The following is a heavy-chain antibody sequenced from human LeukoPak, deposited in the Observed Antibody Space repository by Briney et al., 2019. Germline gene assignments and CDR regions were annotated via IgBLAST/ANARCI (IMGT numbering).Heavy chain of an antibody. CDR3: ASFSSNSF. V-gene: IGHV3-48*01. J-gene: IGHJ3*01. Sequence: GGSLRLSCAASGFTFSSYSMTWVRQAPGKGLEWVSYISSSSSTIYYADSVKGRFTISRDNAKNSLYLRMNSLRAEDTAVYYCASFSSNSFWGQGTMVTVSS. CDR1: GFTFSSYS. D-gene: IGHD2-2*01. CDR2: ISSSSSTI.